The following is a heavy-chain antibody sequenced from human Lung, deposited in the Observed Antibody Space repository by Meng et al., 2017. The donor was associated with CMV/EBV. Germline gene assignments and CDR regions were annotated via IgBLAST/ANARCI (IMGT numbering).Heavy chain of an antibody. J-gene: IGHJ4*02. Sequence: SXXVSXKASGCTFSSYTVNWVRQAPGQGLEWMGRVIPMFGATNYTQKFQGRVTITTDESTSTAYMELSSLRSEDTAVYYCAREPDATYPEYDGYYFDYWXQGTLVTVSS. CDR2: VIPMFGAT. V-gene: IGHV1-69*05. CDR3: AREPDATYPEYDGYYFDY. CDR1: GCTFSSYT. D-gene: IGHD3-16*01.